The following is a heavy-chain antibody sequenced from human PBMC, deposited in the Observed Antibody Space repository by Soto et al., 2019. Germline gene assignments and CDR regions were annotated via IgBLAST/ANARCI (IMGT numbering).Heavy chain of an antibody. Sequence: DVQLLEAGGGLVQPGGSLRLSCAASGFTFSSYAMSWVRQPPGKGLEWVSTLSATDPTTYYADSVKGRFTISRDDSKNTLDHKMCVWGVRDAVIYSCARVGVCFSSGVTLFAFGGQATLLTAS. D-gene: IGHD1-26*01. CDR2: LSATDPTT. CDR1: GFTFSSYA. V-gene: IGHV3-23*01. J-gene: IGHJ1*01. CDR3: ARVGVCFSSGVTLFAF.